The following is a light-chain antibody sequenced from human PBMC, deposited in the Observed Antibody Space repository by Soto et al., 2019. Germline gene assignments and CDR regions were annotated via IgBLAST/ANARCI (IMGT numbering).Light chain of an antibody. Sequence: QSVLTQPPSASGSPGQSVTISCTGTSSDVGGYNYVSWYQQHPGKAPKLMIFEVSKRSSGVPDRFSGSKSGNTASLTVSGLQAEDEADYYCSSYATNYNYVCGTGTKVTVL. CDR2: EVS. J-gene: IGLJ1*01. V-gene: IGLV2-8*01. CDR3: SSYATNYNYV. CDR1: SSDVGGYNY.